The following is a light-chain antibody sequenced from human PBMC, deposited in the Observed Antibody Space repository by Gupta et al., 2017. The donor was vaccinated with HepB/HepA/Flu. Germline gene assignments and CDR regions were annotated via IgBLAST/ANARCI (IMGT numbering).Light chain of an antibody. Sequence: DIQLTQSPYFLSASVGDRVTITCRASQGISSFLAWYQQKPGKAPKLLIYAASTLQSGVPSRLSGSGSGTEFTLTISSLQPEDFATYYCQQLNTYPFTFGGGTKVEIK. CDR2: AAS. V-gene: IGKV1-9*01. J-gene: IGKJ4*01. CDR3: QQLNTYPFT. CDR1: QGISSF.